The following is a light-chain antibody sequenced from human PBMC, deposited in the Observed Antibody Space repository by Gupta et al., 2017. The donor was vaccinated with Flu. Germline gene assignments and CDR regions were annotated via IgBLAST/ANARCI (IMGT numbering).Light chain of an antibody. CDR3: QSYDNSLSGSKV. CDR2: GNN. CDR1: TSNIKAGYD. J-gene: IGLJ3*02. Sequence: VLPQPPSVTGAPGQRVTISCTGSTSNIKAGYDVHWYQQVPGRAPKRLIFGNNNRPSGVADRFSGSKSGTSASLAIAGLQAEDEADYYCQSYDNSLSGSKVFGGGTKLTVL. V-gene: IGLV1-40*01.